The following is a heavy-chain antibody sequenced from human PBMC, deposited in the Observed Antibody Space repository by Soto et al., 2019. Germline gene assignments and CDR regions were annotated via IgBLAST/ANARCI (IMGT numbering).Heavy chain of an antibody. CDR2: ISPYTGNT. Sequence: QVQLVQSGDEVKKPGASVKVSCKASGYIFVNYGIAWGRQAPVQVLEWRGCISPYTGNTHSATKVQGRLTMTTDTSTSTAFMDLGSLTSDDTAVYYCVMVDNYVTPTPQDVWGQGTTVTVSS. J-gene: IGHJ6*02. CDR1: GYIFVNYG. D-gene: IGHD3-16*01. CDR3: VMVDNYVTPTPQDV. V-gene: IGHV1-18*01.